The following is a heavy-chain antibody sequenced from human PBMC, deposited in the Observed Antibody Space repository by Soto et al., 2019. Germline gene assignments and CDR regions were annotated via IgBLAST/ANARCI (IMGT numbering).Heavy chain of an antibody. D-gene: IGHD1-26*01. J-gene: IGHJ6*02. CDR2: ISGSGSST. CDR3: AYFTALNYYYGMDV. V-gene: IGHV3-23*01. CDR1: GFTFTNYA. Sequence: EVQLLESGGGLVQPGGSLRLSCAASGFTFTNYAMSWVRQAPGKGLEWDSAISGSGSSTYYADSVKGRFTISRANSENTLFSQMNSLRAEDTAVYYCAYFTALNYYYGMDVWGQGATVTVSS.